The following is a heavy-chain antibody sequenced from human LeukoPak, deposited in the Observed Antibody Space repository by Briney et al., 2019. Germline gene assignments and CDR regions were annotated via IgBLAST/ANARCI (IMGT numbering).Heavy chain of an antibody. J-gene: IGHJ5*02. Sequence: SETLSLTCTVSGGSVSSYYWSWIRQPPGKGLEWIGYIYYSGSTNYKPSLKSRVTISVDTSKNQFSLKLSSVTAADTAVYYCARGGYYGSGNDFRFDPWGQGTLVTVSS. CDR1: GGSVSSYY. CDR2: IYYSGST. V-gene: IGHV4-59*02. CDR3: ARGGYYGSGNDFRFDP. D-gene: IGHD3-10*01.